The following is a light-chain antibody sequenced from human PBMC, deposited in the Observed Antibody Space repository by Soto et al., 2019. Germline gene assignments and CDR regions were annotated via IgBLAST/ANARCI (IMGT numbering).Light chain of an antibody. CDR3: QQYRT. Sequence: EIVLTHSPAPLSVSPGERATLSCRTSQSVGSNLAWYQQKPGQAPRLLIYGASSRATGIPDRFSGSGSGTDFTLTISRLEPEDFAVYYCQQYRTFGQGSKVDI. V-gene: IGKV3-20*01. J-gene: IGKJ1*01. CDR1: QSVGSN. CDR2: GAS.